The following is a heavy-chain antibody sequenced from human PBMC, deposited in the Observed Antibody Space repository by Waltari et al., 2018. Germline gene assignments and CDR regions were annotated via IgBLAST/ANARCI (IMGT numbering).Heavy chain of an antibody. V-gene: IGHV3-48*03. CDR3: AKVGATMDFDH. D-gene: IGHD3-10*01. CDR1: GFSFSSYE. J-gene: IGHJ4*02. Sequence: EVHLVESGGGLVQPGGSLRLSCAASGFSFSSYEMTWVRQAPGKGVEWVEYISSSGSSIYYADSVKGRVTVARDNAKNSVYLQMSSRRAGDTSVYYCAKVGATMDFDHWGQGTLVTVSS. CDR2: ISSSGSSI.